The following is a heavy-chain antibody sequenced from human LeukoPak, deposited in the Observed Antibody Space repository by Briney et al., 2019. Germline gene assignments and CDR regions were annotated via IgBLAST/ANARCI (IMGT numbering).Heavy chain of an antibody. J-gene: IGHJ6*03. V-gene: IGHV4-34*01. CDR2: INPSGST. Sequence: SETLSLTCAVYGGSFSGYHWTWIRQSPGKGLEWIGDINPSGSTYYNPSLKSRLTISVDTSKNQFSLKLRSVTAADTAVYYCAKGRHDITMIVVVMTSVSYYLDVWGKGTTVTVS. CDR1: GGSFSGYH. D-gene: IGHD3-22*01. CDR3: AKGRHDITMIVVVMTSVSYYLDV.